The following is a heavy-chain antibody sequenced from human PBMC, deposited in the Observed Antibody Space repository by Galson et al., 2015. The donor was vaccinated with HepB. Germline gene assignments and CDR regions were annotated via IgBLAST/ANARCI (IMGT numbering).Heavy chain of an antibody. J-gene: IGHJ3*02. CDR3: AKRRTLTVYGDAFDT. CDR1: GFTFSSYA. Sequence: SLRLSCAASGFTFSSYAMSWVRQAPGKGLEWVSGISGSGDNTYYADSVKGRFTISRDNSKNTLYLQMNSLRAEDTAVYYCAKRRTLTVYGDAFDTWGQGTMATVSS. CDR2: ISGSGDNT. V-gene: IGHV3-23*01. D-gene: IGHD3-3*01.